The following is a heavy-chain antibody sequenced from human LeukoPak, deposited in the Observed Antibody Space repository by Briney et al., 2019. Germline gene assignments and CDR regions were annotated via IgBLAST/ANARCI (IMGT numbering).Heavy chain of an antibody. V-gene: IGHV3-66*01. Sequence: GGSLRLSCAASGFTVTRNYMSWARLAPGKGLEWVSIITSAGATHYATSVKSRFTISRDSSKNTVYLQMNSLRAEDTAVYYCATRGLSGYYYGMDVWGQGTTVTVSS. CDR2: ITSAGAT. J-gene: IGHJ6*02. CDR3: ATRGLSGYYYGMDV. CDR1: GFTVTRNY. D-gene: IGHD3/OR15-3a*01.